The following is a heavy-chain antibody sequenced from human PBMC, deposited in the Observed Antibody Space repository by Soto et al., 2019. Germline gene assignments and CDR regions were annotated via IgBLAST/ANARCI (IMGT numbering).Heavy chain of an antibody. Sequence: SVKVSCKDSGGTLSSYAISWVRQAPGQGLEWMGGIIPIFDTADYAQKFQGRVTITADESTNTAYMELSSLRSEDTAVYYCAKNGPDYYGSGSSFGPWGQGTLVTVSS. D-gene: IGHD3-10*01. CDR2: IIPIFDTA. CDR1: GGTLSSYA. CDR3: AKNGPDYYGSGSSFGP. V-gene: IGHV1-69*13. J-gene: IGHJ5*02.